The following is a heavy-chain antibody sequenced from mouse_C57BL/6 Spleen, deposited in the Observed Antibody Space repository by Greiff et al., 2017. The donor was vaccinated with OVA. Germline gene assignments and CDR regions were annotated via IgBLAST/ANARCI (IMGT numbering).Heavy chain of an antibody. CDR3: AYCSNYRFAY. CDR1: GYTFTSYW. V-gene: IGHV1-59*01. Sequence: QVQLQQPGAELVRPGTSVKLSCKASGYTFTSYWMHWVKQRPGQGLEWIGVIDPSDSYTNYNQKFKGKATLTVDTSSSTAYMQLSSLTSEDSAVYYCAYCSNYRFAYWGQGTLVTVSA. D-gene: IGHD2-5*01. CDR2: IDPSDSYT. J-gene: IGHJ3*01.